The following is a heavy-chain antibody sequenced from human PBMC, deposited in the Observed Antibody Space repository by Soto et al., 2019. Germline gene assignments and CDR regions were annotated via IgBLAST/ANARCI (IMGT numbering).Heavy chain of an antibody. CDR1: GGSISSYY. Sequence: QVQLQESGPGLVKPSETLSLTCTVSGGSISSYYWSWIRQPPGKGLEWIGYIYYSGSTNYNPSLKSRVTISGDTSKNQFSLKLSSVTAADTAVYYCARVNYYGSGSYPFDYWGQGTLVTVSS. D-gene: IGHD3-10*01. CDR2: IYYSGST. CDR3: ARVNYYGSGSYPFDY. J-gene: IGHJ4*02. V-gene: IGHV4-59*01.